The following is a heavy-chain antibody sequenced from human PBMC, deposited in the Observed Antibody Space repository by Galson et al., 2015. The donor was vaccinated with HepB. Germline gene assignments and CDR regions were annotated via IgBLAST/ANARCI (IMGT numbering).Heavy chain of an antibody. J-gene: IGHJ5*02. CDR2: IYSGGST. CDR3: ARVEVGYSRWFDP. Sequence: SLRLSCAASGFTVSSNYMSWVRQAPGKGLEWVSVIYSGGSTYYADSVKGRFTISRHNSKNTLYLQMNSLRAEDTAVYYCARVEVGYSRWFDPWGQGTLVTVSS. D-gene: IGHD5-12*01. V-gene: IGHV3-53*04. CDR1: GFTVSSNY.